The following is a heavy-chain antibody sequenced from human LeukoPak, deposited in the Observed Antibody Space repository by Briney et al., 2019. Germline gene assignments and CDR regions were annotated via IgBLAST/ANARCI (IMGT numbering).Heavy chain of an antibody. D-gene: IGHD5-24*01. J-gene: IGHJ4*02. CDR1: GFTFSSYA. Sequence: GGSLRLSCAASGFTFSSYAMSWVRQAPGKGLEWVSAISGSGGCTYYADSVKGRFTISRDNSNNTLFLQMNSLRAEDTAVYYCAKDRGDVATIPFVYWRQGTLVTVSS. CDR2: ISGSGGCT. V-gene: IGHV3-23*01. CDR3: AKDRGDVATIPFVY.